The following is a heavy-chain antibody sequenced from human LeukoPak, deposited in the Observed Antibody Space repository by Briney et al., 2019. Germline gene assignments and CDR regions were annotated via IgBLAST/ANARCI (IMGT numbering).Heavy chain of an antibody. J-gene: IGHJ6*03. CDR3: ANSQRRFLEELYYYYYMDV. Sequence: SVKVSCKAPGGTFSSYTISWVRQAPGQGLEWMGRIIPILGIANYAQKFQGRVTITADKSTSTAYMELSSLRSEDAAVYYCANSQRRFLEELYYYYYMDVWGKGTTVTVSS. D-gene: IGHD3-3*01. V-gene: IGHV1-69*02. CDR1: GGTFSSYT. CDR2: IIPILGIA.